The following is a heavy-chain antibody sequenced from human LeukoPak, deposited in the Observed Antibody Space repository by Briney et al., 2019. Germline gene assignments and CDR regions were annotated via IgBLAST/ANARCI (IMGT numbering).Heavy chain of an antibody. V-gene: IGHV6-1*01. D-gene: IGHD7-27*01. CDR2: TYYRSKWYN. Sequence: SQTLSLTCAISGDSFSSNSAAWNWIRQSPSRGLEWLGRTYYRSKWYNDYAVSVKSRITINPDTSKNQFSLQLNSVTPEDTAVHYCARRATATGAVDYWGQGTLVTVSS. J-gene: IGHJ4*02. CDR1: GDSFSSNSAA. CDR3: ARRATATGAVDY.